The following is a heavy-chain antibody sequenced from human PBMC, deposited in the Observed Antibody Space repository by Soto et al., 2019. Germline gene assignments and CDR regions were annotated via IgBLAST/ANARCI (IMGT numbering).Heavy chain of an antibody. CDR3: AREILSPDFYFHGMDV. CDR1: GYTFTSYG. D-gene: IGHD2-15*01. Sequence: QGQLVQSGAEVKKPGASVKVSCKASGYTFTSYGISWVRQAPGQGLEGMGWISAKKGNTKYAQKFQGRVTITTDTSTSTAYMELRSLRSDDTAVYYCAREILSPDFYFHGMDVWGQGTTVTVSS. J-gene: IGHJ6*02. CDR2: ISAKKGNT. V-gene: IGHV1-18*04.